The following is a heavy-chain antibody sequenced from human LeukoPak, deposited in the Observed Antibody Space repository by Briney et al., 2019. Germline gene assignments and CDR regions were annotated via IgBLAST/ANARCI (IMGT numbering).Heavy chain of an antibody. D-gene: IGHD2-15*01. J-gene: IGHJ4*02. V-gene: IGHV3-21*01. CDR2: ITGGSSHI. CDR3: ARSIWVVAATPGAIDY. CDR1: GFTFSSYN. Sequence: TGGSLRLSCAASGFTFSSYNMNWVRQTPGQGPEWVSSITGGSSHIYYADSVKGRFTISRDNAKSSLYLQMNSLRAEDTAVYYCARSIWVVAATPGAIDYWGQGTLVTVSP.